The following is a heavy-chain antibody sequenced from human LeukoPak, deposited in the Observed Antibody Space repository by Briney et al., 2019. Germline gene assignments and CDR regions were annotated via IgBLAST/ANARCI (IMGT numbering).Heavy chain of an antibody. CDR3: ARSSYYDTSGYYESMDH. Sequence: PGGSLRLSCAASGFTFSNYGMHWVRQAPGKGLEWVAFIRYDGSNEYYADSMKGRFTISRDNSKSTLYLQMNSLRPDDTAVYYCARSSYYDTSGYYESMDHWGQGTLVTVSS. CDR2: IRYDGSNE. J-gene: IGHJ4*02. D-gene: IGHD3-22*01. CDR1: GFTFSNYG. V-gene: IGHV3-30*02.